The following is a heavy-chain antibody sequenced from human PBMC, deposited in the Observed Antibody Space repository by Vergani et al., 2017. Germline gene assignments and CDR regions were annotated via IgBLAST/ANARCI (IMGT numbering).Heavy chain of an antibody. D-gene: IGHD6-19*01. CDR3: AKVVGYSSGWYGGFDY. V-gene: IGHV3-23*04. Sequence: VQLVESGGGLVKPGGSLRLSCAASGFTFSDYYMSWIRQAPGKGLEWVSAISGSGGSTYYADSVKGRFTISRDNSKNTLYLQMNSLRAEDTAVYYCAKVVGYSSGWYGGFDYWGQGTLVTVSS. CDR1: GFTFSDYY. J-gene: IGHJ4*02. CDR2: ISGSGGST.